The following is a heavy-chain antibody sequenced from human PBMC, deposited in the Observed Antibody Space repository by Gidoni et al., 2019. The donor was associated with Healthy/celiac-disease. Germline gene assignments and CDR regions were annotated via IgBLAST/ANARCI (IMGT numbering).Heavy chain of an antibody. CDR3: AITNPHCGGDCYSDY. V-gene: IGHV1-69*01. Sequence: QVQLVQSGAEVKKPGSSVKVACKASGGTFSSYAISWVRQATGQGLEWMGGSIPIVGTANYAQKFQGRVTITADESTSTAYMELSSLRSEDTAVYYCAITNPHCGGDCYSDYWGQGTLVTVSS. D-gene: IGHD2-21*02. CDR1: GGTFSSYA. J-gene: IGHJ4*02. CDR2: SIPIVGTA.